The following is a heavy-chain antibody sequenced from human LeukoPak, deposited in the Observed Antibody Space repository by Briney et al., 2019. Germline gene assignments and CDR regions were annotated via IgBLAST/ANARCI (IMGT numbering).Heavy chain of an antibody. CDR2: ISSSSSYI. D-gene: IGHD2-2*01. CDR1: GFTFSSYS. CDR3: ARAPARRKAGWFDP. Sequence: GGSLRLSCAASGFTFSSYSMNWVRQAPGKGLEWVSSISSSSSYIYYADSVKGRFTISRDNAKNSLYLQMNSLRAEDTAVYYCARAPARRKAGWFDPWGQGTLVTVSS. J-gene: IGHJ5*02. V-gene: IGHV3-21*01.